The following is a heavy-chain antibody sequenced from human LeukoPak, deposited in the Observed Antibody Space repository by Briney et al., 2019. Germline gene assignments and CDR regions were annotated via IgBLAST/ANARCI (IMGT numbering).Heavy chain of an antibody. CDR1: GGSISSYY. J-gene: IGHJ4*02. CDR2: IYYSGST. CDR3: ARAGYSHGYGFDY. Sequence: PSETLSLTCTVSGGSISSYYWSWIRQPPGKGLEWIGYIYYSGSTNYNPSLKSRVTISVDTSKNQFSLKLSSVTAADTAVYYCARAGYSHGYGFDYWGQGTLVTVSS. V-gene: IGHV4-59*01. D-gene: IGHD5-18*01.